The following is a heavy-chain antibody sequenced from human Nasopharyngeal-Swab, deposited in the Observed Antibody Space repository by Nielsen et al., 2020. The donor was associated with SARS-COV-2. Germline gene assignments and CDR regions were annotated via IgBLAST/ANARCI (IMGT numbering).Heavy chain of an antibody. Sequence: ASVKVSCKASGYTFTGYYMHWVRQAPGQGLEWMGWFNPNSGDTNYAQKFQGRVTMTRDTSISTAYMELSRLRSDDTAVYYCARVERTIFGPFDYWGQGTLVTVSS. CDR1: GYTFTGYY. CDR3: ARVERTIFGPFDY. V-gene: IGHV1-2*02. D-gene: IGHD3-3*01. J-gene: IGHJ4*02. CDR2: FNPNSGDT.